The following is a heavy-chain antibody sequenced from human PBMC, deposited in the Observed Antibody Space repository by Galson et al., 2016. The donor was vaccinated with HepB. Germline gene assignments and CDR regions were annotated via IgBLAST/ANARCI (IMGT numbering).Heavy chain of an antibody. D-gene: IGHD6-13*01. CDR2: ISWNSGRI. J-gene: IGHJ4*02. V-gene: IGHV3-9*01. Sequence: SLRLSCAASGFTFGVYAMHWVRQAPGKGLEWVSGISWNSGRIGYADSVKGRFTISRDNAKNSLFLQMNSLRPEDTALYYCAKDTSYSSSWFYFDYWGQGALVTVSS. CDR3: AKDTSYSSSWFYFDY. CDR1: GFTFGVYA.